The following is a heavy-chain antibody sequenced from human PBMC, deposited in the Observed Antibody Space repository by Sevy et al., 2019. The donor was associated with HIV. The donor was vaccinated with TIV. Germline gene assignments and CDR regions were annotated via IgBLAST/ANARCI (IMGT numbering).Heavy chain of an antibody. CDR1: GGSISSYY. J-gene: IGHJ4*02. CDR3: ARDRGDDYVWGSYRPGHSFDY. Sequence: SETLSLTCTVSGGSISSYYWSWIRQPAGKGLEWIGRIYTSGSTNYNPSLKSRVTMSVDTSKNQFSLKLGSVTAADTAVYYCARDRGDDYVWGSYRPGHSFDYWGQGTLVTVSS. V-gene: IGHV4-4*07. D-gene: IGHD3-16*02. CDR2: IYTSGST.